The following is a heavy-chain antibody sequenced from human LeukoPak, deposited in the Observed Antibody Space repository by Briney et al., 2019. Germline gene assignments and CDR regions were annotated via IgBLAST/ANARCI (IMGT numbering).Heavy chain of an antibody. V-gene: IGHV3-23*01. CDR1: GFTFSTYA. CDR3: AKDKAPGSWHTPSDY. Sequence: GGPLTLPCAPSGFTFSTYAMSWARHAPGKGVEGVSGISASGGTTYYADSVKGRFTISRENSKNTLYLQMNSLRGEDTAVYYCAKDKAPGSWHTPSDYWGQGTLVTVSS. D-gene: IGHD6-13*01. CDR2: ISASGGTT. J-gene: IGHJ4*02.